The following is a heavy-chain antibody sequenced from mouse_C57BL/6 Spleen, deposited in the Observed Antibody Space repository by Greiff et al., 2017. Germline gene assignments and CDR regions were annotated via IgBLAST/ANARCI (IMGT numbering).Heavy chain of an antibody. Sequence: QVQLQQPGAELVKPGASVKLSCKASGYTFTSYWMHWVKQRPGQGLEWIGMIHPNSGSTNYNEKFKSKATLTVDKSSSTAYMQLSSLTSEDSAVYYCARSHYYGSSGYFDYWGQGTTLTVSS. J-gene: IGHJ2*01. V-gene: IGHV1-64*01. D-gene: IGHD1-1*01. CDR1: GYTFTSYW. CDR3: ARSHYYGSSGYFDY. CDR2: IHPNSGST.